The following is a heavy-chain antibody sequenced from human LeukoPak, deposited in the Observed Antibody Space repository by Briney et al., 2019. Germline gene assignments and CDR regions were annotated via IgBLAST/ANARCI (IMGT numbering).Heavy chain of an antibody. D-gene: IGHD6-13*01. CDR2: IYYSGRT. J-gene: IGHJ4*02. V-gene: IGHV4-59*01. CDR1: GGSISSYY. Sequence: SEILSLTCTVSGGSISSYYWSWIRQPPGKGLEWSGYIYYSGRTNYNPSLKSRVTISVDTSKNQFSLKLSSATAADTAVYYSARSRQLVPPPFDSWGQGTLVTVSS. CDR3: ARSRQLVPPPFDS.